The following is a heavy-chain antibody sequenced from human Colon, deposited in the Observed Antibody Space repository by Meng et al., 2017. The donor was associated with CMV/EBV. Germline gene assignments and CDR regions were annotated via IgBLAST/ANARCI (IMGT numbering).Heavy chain of an antibody. CDR2: INEDGSET. CDR3: ARDQEIQLWDGVYYYYGMDV. CDR1: GLVFDLYS. D-gene: IGHD5-18*01. J-gene: IGHJ6*02. V-gene: IGHV3-7*01. Sequence: GESLKISCVGSGLVFDLYSMAWVRQAPGRGLEWVANINEDGSETTYVQSMKGRFTISRDNAKNSLYLQMNSLRAEDTAVYYCARDQEIQLWDGVYYYYGMDVWGQGTTVTVSS.